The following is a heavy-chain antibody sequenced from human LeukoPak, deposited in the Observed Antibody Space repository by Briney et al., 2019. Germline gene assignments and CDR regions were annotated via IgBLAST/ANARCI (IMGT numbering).Heavy chain of an antibody. J-gene: IGHJ6*03. CDR2: INPNSGGT. V-gene: IGHV1-2*02. D-gene: IGHD6-13*01. CDR3: ASRKYSSSWYDYYYYMDV. CDR1: GYTFAGYY. Sequence: ASVKVSCKASGYTFAGYYMHWVRQAPGQGLEWMGWINPNSGGTNYAQKFQGRVTMTRDTSISTAYMELSRLRSDDTAVYYCASRKYSSSWYDYYYYMDVWGKGTTVTVSS.